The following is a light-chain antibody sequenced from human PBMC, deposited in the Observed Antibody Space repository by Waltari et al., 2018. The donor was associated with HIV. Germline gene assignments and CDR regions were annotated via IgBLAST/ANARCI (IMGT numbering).Light chain of an antibody. Sequence: QSVLTQPPSASGTPGQRVTISCSGSSSNIGSYYVYWYQQLPGTAPKLLIYRNNQRPSGVPDRFSGSKSGTSASLAISGPRSEDEADYYCAAWDGSHVVFGGGTKLTVL. CDR2: RNN. V-gene: IGLV1-47*01. J-gene: IGLJ2*01. CDR1: SSNIGSYY. CDR3: AAWDGSHVV.